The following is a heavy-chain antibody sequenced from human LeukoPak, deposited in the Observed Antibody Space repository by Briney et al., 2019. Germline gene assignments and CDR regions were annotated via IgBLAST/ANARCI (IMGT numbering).Heavy chain of an antibody. CDR3: ARGSKPGYCSSTSCYRPHYYYMDV. Sequence: SETLSLTCAVYGGSFSGYYWSWIRQPPGKGLGWIGEINHSGSTNYNPSLKSRVTISVDTSKNQFSLKLSSVTAADTAVYYCARGSKPGYCSSTSCYRPHYYYMDVWGKGTTVTVSS. J-gene: IGHJ6*03. CDR1: GGSFSGYY. V-gene: IGHV4-34*01. D-gene: IGHD2-2*01. CDR2: INHSGST.